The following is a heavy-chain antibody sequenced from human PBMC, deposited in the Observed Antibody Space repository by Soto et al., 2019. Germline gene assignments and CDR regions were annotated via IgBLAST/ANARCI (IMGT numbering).Heavy chain of an antibody. J-gene: IGHJ5*02. D-gene: IGHD4-17*01. V-gene: IGHV3-21*06. Sequence: GGSLRLSCAASGFTFSSYSMNWVRQAPGKGLEWVSSISSSSSYIYYADSVKGRFTISRGNAKNSLYLQMNSLRAEDTAVYYCARDGSRATVRNINWFDPWGQGTLVTVSS. CDR2: ISSSSSYI. CDR1: GFTFSSYS. CDR3: ARDGSRATVRNINWFDP.